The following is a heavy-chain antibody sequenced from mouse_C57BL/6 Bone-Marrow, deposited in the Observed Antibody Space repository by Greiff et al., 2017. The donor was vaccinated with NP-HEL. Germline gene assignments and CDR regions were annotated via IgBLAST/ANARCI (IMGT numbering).Heavy chain of an antibody. V-gene: IGHV6-6*01. J-gene: IGHJ3*01. Sequence: EVKLLESGGGLVQPGGSMKLSCAASGFTFSDAWMDWVRQSPEKGLEWVAEIRNKANNHATYYAESVKGRFTISRDDSKSSVYLQMNSLRAEDTGIYYCTRAMVTTRKVWFAYWGQGTLVTVSA. CDR3: TRAMVTTRKVWFAY. CDR2: IRNKANNHAT. D-gene: IGHD2-2*01. CDR1: GFTFSDAW.